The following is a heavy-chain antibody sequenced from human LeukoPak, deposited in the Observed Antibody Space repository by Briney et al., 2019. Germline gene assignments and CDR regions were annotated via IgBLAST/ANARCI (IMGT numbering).Heavy chain of an antibody. CDR2: IYSTGST. CDR1: GGSISSGGYY. V-gene: IGHV4-61*02. CDR3: ARDQTYSGSGIYTYFDY. J-gene: IGHJ4*02. Sequence: SETLSLTCTVSGGSISSGGYYWSWIRQPAGKGLEYIGRIYSTGSTNYNPSLRSRVTISVDTSKNHFSLKLSSMTAADTAVYYCARDQTYSGSGIYTYFDYWGQGILVTVST. D-gene: IGHD3-10*01.